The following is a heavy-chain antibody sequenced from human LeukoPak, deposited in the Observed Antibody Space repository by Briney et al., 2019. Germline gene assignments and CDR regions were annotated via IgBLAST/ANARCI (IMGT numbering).Heavy chain of an antibody. CDR1: GGSFSGYY. D-gene: IGHD3-3*01. Sequence: SETLSLTCAVYGGSFSGYYWSWIRQPPGKGLEWIGEINHSGSTNYNPSLKSRVTISVDTSKNQFSLKLSSVTAADTAVYYCASRLWSGYYRADYWGQGTLVTVSS. CDR3: ASRLWSGYYRADY. CDR2: INHSGST. V-gene: IGHV4-34*01. J-gene: IGHJ4*02.